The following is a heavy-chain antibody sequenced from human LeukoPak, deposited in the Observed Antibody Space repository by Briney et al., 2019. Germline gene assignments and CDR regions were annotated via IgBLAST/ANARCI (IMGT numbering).Heavy chain of an antibody. D-gene: IGHD6-19*01. J-gene: IGHJ5*02. V-gene: IGHV3-23*01. Sequence: PGGSLRLSCAASGFTFSSYAMSWVRQAPGKGLEWVSAISGSGGSTYYADSVKGRFTISRDNSKNTLYLQMNSLRAEDTAVYYCAGVSSGWYFGWFDPWGQGTLVTVSS. CDR2: ISGSGGST. CDR3: AGVSSGWYFGWFDP. CDR1: GFTFSSYA.